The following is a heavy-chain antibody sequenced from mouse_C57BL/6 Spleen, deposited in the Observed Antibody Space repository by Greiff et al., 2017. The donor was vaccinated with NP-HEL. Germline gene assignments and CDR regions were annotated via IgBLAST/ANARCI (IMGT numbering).Heavy chain of an antibody. Sequence: EVKVEESGGGLVQPKGSLKLSCAASGFSFNTYAMNWVRQAPGKGLEWVARIRSKSNNYATYYADSVKDRFTISRDDSESMLYLQMNNLKTEDTAMYYCVSLPGTSYAMDYWGQGTSVTVSS. CDR2: IRSKSNNYAT. J-gene: IGHJ4*01. CDR1: GFSFNTYA. V-gene: IGHV10-1*01. D-gene: IGHD4-1*01. CDR3: VSLPGTSYAMDY.